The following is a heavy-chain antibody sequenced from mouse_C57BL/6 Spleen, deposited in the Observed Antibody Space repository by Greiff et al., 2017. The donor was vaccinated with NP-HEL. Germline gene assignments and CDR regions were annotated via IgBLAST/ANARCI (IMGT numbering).Heavy chain of an antibody. Sequence: EVQLVESGGDLVKPGGSLKLSCAASGFTFSSYGMSWVRQTPDKRLEWVATISSGGSYTYYPDSVKGRFTISRDNAKNTLYLQMSSLKSEDTAMYYWARREEELLWYLDYWGQGTTLTVSS. CDR3: ARREEELLWYLDY. J-gene: IGHJ2*01. CDR2: ISSGGSYT. CDR1: GFTFSSYG. D-gene: IGHD2-1*01. V-gene: IGHV5-6*01.